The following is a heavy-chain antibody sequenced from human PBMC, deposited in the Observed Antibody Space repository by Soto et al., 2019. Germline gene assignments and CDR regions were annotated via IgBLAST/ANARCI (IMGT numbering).Heavy chain of an antibody. J-gene: IGHJ5*02. V-gene: IGHV4-61*01. CDR2: IYYSGST. CDR3: ARGKATNHWFDP. Sequence: QVQLQESGPGLVKPSETLSLPCTVSGGSVSSGRYYWSWIRQPPGKGLEWIGYIYYSGSTNYNPSLKSRVTISVDTSKNQFSLKLSSVTAADTAVYYCARGKATNHWFDPWGQGTLVTVS. D-gene: IGHD1-26*01. CDR1: GGSVSSGRYY.